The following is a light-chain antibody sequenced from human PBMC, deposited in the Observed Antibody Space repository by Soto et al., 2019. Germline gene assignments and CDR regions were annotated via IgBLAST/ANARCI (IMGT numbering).Light chain of an antibody. Sequence: DIQMTQSPSTLPASVGDRVTITCRASQSISTWLAWYQQKPGKAPKFLIYDASSLESGVPSRFSGSGSETEFTLTISSLQPDDFATYYCQQYSTYLWTFGQGNKVEVK. J-gene: IGKJ1*01. V-gene: IGKV1-5*01. CDR2: DAS. CDR1: QSISTW. CDR3: QQYSTYLWT.